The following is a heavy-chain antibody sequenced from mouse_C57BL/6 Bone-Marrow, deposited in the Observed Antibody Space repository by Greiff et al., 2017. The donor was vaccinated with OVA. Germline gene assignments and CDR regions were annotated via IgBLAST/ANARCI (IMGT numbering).Heavy chain of an antibody. CDR2: IHPNSGST. V-gene: IGHV1-64*01. J-gene: IGHJ4*01. Sequence: QVQLQQPGAELVKPGASVKLSCKASGYTFTSYWMHWVKQRPGQGLEWIGMIHPNSGSTNYNEKFKSKATLTVDKSSSTAYRQLSSLTSEDSAVYYCARYAWGAMDYWGQGTSVTVSS. CDR1: GYTFTSYW. CDR3: ARYAWGAMDY.